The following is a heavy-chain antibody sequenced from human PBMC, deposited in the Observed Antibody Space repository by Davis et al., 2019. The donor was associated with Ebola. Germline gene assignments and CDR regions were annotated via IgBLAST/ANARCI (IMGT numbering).Heavy chain of an antibody. CDR3: ARVSYSYGMDV. D-gene: IGHD3-10*01. J-gene: IGHJ6*02. CDR1: FSGSA. V-gene: IGHV4-34*01. Sequence: FSGSAMHWVRQPPGKGLEWIGEINHSGSTNYNPSLKSRVTISVDTSKNQFSLKLSSVTAADTAVYYCARVSYSYGMDVWGQGTTVTVSS. CDR2: INHSGST.